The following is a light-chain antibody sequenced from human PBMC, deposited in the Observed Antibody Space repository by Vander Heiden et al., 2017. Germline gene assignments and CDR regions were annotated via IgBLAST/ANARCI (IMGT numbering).Light chain of an antibody. CDR3: VMSMSSGRYV. Sequence: QTVVTQEPSFSVSPGGTVTLTCGLSSGSVSTSYYPSWYQQTPGQAPRSLSDSTNTRSSGVPDRCPASILGTNAVTNITGAQAEDDSYEYCVMSMSSGRYVFGVGTKLTVL. CDR2: STN. V-gene: IGLV8-61*01. CDR1: SGSVSTSYY. J-gene: IGLJ3*02.